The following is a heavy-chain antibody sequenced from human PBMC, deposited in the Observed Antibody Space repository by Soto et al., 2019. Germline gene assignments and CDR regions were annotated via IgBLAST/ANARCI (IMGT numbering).Heavy chain of an antibody. V-gene: IGHV4-31*03. CDR2: IYYSGST. J-gene: IGHJ4*02. CDR3: ARVGEIVGDY. D-gene: IGHD3-10*01. Sequence: QVQLQESGPGLVQPSQTLSLTCTVSGGSIRSRGYYWSWIRQHPGKGLEWIGYIYYSGSTYYNPSLKSRVTISVDTSKNQFSLNLNSVTAADTAVYYCARVGEIVGDYWDQGTLVTVSS. CDR1: GGSIRSRGYY.